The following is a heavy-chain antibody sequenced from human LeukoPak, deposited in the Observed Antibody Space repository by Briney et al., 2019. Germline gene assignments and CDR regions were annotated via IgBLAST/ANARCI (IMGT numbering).Heavy chain of an antibody. CDR1: GFTFSSYA. D-gene: IGHD4-17*01. Sequence: PGGSLRLSCAASGFTFSSYALHWVRQAPGKGLEWVALISYDGSNKHSADSVKGRFTTSRDNSKNMLYLEMNSLRAEDTAVYYCARGKGRGRPTPGDYYGMDVWGQGTTVTVSS. CDR3: ARGKGRGRPTPGDYYGMDV. V-gene: IGHV3-30-3*01. CDR2: ISYDGSNK. J-gene: IGHJ6*02.